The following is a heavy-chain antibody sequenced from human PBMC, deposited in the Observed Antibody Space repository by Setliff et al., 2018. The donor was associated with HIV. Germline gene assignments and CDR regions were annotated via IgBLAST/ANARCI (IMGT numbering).Heavy chain of an antibody. D-gene: IGHD3-22*01. CDR2: IFYSGSP. V-gene: IGHV4-39*07. J-gene: IGHJ4*02. CDR1: SGSITSSNYY. Sequence: SETLSLTCIVSSGSITSSNYYWGWNRQPPGKGLEWIGSIFYSGSPYYTPSLKSRVTISVDTSKNQFSLKLSSVTAADTAVYYCARDSRRTMIIVGFDYWGQGTLVTVSS. CDR3: ARDSRRTMIIVGFDY.